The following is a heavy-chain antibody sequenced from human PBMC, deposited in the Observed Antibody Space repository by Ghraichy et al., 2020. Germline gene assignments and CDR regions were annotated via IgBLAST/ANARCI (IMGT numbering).Heavy chain of an antibody. Sequence: SETLSLTCTVSGGSISSYYWSWIRQPPGKGLEWIGYIYYSGYTNYNPSLRSRVTMSVDTSKKQFSLRLSSVTAADTAVYYCAATRTVVTPIDYWGQGTLVTVSS. J-gene: IGHJ4*02. CDR2: IYYSGYT. D-gene: IGHD4-23*01. V-gene: IGHV4-59*01. CDR3: AATRTVVTPIDY. CDR1: GGSISSYY.